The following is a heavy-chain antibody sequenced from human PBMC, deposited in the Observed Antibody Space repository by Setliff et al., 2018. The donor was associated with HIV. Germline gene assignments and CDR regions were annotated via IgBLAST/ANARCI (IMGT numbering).Heavy chain of an antibody. CDR1: GGSISSSSYY. CDR3: ARGHTVVAYWYFDL. Sequence: SETLSLTCTVSGGSISSSSYYWGWIRQPPGKGLEWIGSIYYSGSTYYNPSLKSRVTISVDTPKNKFSLKLRSVTAADTAVYYCARGHTVVAYWYFDLWGRGTLVTVSS. V-gene: IGHV4-39*07. J-gene: IGHJ2*01. CDR2: IYYSGST. D-gene: IGHD2-15*01.